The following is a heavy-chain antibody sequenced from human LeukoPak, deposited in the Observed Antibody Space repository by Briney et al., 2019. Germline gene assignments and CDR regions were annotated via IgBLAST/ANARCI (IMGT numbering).Heavy chain of an antibody. V-gene: IGHV3-23*01. Sequence: GGSLRLSCAASGFSFRSYAMGWVRQAPGEGLEWVSAVSRSGDDTYYADSVRGRFTVSRDNSRNTLYLHMSSLRAEDTAVYYCAKEEGTNCGGDCYYYMDVWGKGTTVTVSS. J-gene: IGHJ6*03. CDR1: GFSFRSYA. CDR3: AKEEGTNCGGDCYYYMDV. D-gene: IGHD2-21*01. CDR2: VSRSGDDT.